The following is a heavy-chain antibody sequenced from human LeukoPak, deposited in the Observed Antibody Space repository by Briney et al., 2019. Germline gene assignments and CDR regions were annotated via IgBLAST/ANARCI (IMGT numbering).Heavy chain of an antibody. D-gene: IGHD6-13*01. Sequence: GASVKVSCKASGYTFTSYDINWVRQATGQGLEWMGWISAYNGNTNYAQKLQGRVTMTTDTSTSTAYMELRSLRSDDTAVYYCARSPSWYAHWFDPWGQGTLVIVSS. J-gene: IGHJ5*02. V-gene: IGHV1-18*01. CDR2: ISAYNGNT. CDR3: ARSPSWYAHWFDP. CDR1: GYTFTSYD.